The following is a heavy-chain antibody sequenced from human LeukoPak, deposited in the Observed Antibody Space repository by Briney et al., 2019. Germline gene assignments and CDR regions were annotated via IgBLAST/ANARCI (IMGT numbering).Heavy chain of an antibody. J-gene: IGHJ4*02. CDR3: ARDYHGSGSLTTFDY. D-gene: IGHD3-10*01. Sequence: ASVKVSCKASGYTFTSYYMHWVRQAPGQGLEWMGTINPRGGSASSAQKFQGRVTMTRDTSTSTVYMDLSSLRSEDTAVYYCARDYHGSGSLTTFDYWGQGTLVTVSS. CDR1: GYTFTSYY. V-gene: IGHV1-46*01. CDR2: INPRGGSA.